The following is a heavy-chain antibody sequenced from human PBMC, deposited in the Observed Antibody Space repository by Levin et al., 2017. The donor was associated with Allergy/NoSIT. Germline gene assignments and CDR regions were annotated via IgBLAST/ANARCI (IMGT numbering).Heavy chain of an antibody. V-gene: IGHV3-48*01. D-gene: IGHD1-7*01. CDR1: GFTFSTYS. CDR2: ISSSGSTI. CDR3: AKDLTWNYPHCFDS. Sequence: PGGSLRLSCGASGFTFSTYSMDWVRQAPGKGLEWVSYISSSGSTIFYADSVKGRFTISRDNAKNSLYLQMNSLRVEDTAVYYCAKDLTWNYPHCFDSWGQGALVTVSS. J-gene: IGHJ4*02.